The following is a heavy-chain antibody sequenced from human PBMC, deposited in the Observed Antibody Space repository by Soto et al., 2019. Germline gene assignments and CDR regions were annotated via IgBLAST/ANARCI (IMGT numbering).Heavy chain of an antibody. CDR1: AGSISSGGYY. J-gene: IGHJ3*02. V-gene: IGHV4-31*03. CDR3: ASPQQECAFDI. Sequence: QVQLQESGPGLVKPSQTLSLTCTVSAGSISSGGYYWSWIRQHPGKGLEWIGYIYYSGSTYYNPSLKSRVTTSVVTSKSHCSLKLSSVTAADTAVYYCASPQQECAFDIWGQGTMVTVSS. D-gene: IGHD3-3*01. CDR2: IYYSGST.